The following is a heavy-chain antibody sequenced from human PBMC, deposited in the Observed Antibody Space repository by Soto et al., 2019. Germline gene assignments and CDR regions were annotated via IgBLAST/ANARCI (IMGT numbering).Heavy chain of an antibody. CDR3: AKGSGDYVWGSYRPFDY. V-gene: IGHV3-23*01. Sequence: LRLSCAASGFTFSSYAMSWVRQAPGKGLEWVSAISGSGGSTYYADSVKGRFTISRDNSKNTLYLQMNSLRAEDTAVYYCAKGSGDYVWGSYRPFDYWGQGTLVTVSS. D-gene: IGHD3-16*02. CDR1: GFTFSSYA. CDR2: ISGSGGST. J-gene: IGHJ4*02.